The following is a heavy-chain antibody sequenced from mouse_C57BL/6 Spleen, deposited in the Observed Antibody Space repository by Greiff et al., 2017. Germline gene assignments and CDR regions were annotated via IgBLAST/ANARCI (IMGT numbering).Heavy chain of an antibody. CDR1: GYTFTSYW. J-gene: IGHJ2*01. CDR2: IDPSDSYT. CDR3: ARRGSDY. V-gene: IGHV1-69*01. Sequence: VKLQQPGAELVMPGASVKLSCKASGYTFTSYWMHWVKQRPGQGLEWIGEIDPSDSYTNYNQKFKGKSTLTVDKSSSTAYMQLSSLTSEDSAVYYCARRGSDYWGQGTTLTVSS.